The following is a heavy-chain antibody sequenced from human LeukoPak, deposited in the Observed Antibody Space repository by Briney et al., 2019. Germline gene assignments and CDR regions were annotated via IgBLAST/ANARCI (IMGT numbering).Heavy chain of an antibody. Sequence: GGSLRLSCAASGFAFSSFWMHWVRRAPGKGLVWVSRIKSDGSSTTYAGSVKGRFTISRDNSKNTLYLQMNSLRAEDTAVYYCAKAFYYYGSGSYCNAPPYNWFDPWGQGTLVTVSS. J-gene: IGHJ5*02. CDR3: AKAFYYYGSGSYCNAPPYNWFDP. V-gene: IGHV3-74*01. CDR1: GFAFSSFW. CDR2: IKSDGSST. D-gene: IGHD3-10*01.